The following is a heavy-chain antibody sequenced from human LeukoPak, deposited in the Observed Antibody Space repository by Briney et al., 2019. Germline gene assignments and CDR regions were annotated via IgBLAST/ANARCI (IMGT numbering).Heavy chain of an antibody. CDR2: IYSDGST. D-gene: IGHD6-19*01. V-gene: IGHV4-39*07. J-gene: IGHJ4*02. CDR3: ARDRHSSGWYPFDY. Sequence: PSETPSLTCTVSGGSITSSTYFWGWIRQPPGKGLEWIGTIYSDGSTYYNPSLKSRVTISIDTSKNQFSLKLSSVTAADTAVYYCARDRHSSGWYPFDYWGQGTLVTVSS. CDR1: GGSITSSTYF.